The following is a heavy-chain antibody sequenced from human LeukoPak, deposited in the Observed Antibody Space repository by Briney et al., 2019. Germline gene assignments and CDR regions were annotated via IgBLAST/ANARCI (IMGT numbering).Heavy chain of an antibody. CDR2: IKQDGSEK. V-gene: IGHV3-7*01. CDR3: ARDGPWFGEFFDD. D-gene: IGHD3-10*01. CDR1: GFTFSSYW. Sequence: GGSLRLSCAASGFTFSSYWMSWVRQAPGKGLEWVANIKQDGSEKYYVDSVKGRFTISRDNAKNSLYLQMNSLRAEDTAVYFCARDGPWFGEFFDDWGQGTLVTVSS. J-gene: IGHJ4*02.